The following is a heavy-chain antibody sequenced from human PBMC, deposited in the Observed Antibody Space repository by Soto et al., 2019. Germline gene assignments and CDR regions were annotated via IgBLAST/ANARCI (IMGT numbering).Heavy chain of an antibody. Sequence: QVQLVQSGAEVKKPGASVKVSCKASGYTFTSYAISWVRQAPGQGLEWMGWISAYNGNTKYAQKLQGRVTLTTDSSTSTAYMELRSLRSDDAAVYYCARDTAMALPDAWGQGTLVTVSS. CDR2: ISAYNGNT. CDR3: ARDTAMALPDA. J-gene: IGHJ4*02. V-gene: IGHV1-18*01. CDR1: GYTFTSYA. D-gene: IGHD5-18*01.